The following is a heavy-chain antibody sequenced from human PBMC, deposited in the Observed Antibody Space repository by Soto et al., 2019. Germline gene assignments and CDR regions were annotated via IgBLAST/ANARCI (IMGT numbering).Heavy chain of an antibody. D-gene: IGHD6-13*01. CDR3: ARDQLYXSSWSDY. J-gene: IGHJ4*02. V-gene: IGHV3-33*01. Sequence: GGSLRLSCAASGFTFRSYGMHWVRQAPGKGLEWVAVIWYDGSNKYYADSVKGRFTISRDNSKNTLYLQMNSLRAEDTAVYYCARDQLYXSSWSDYWGQGTLVTVSS. CDR1: GFTFRSYG. CDR2: IWYDGSNK.